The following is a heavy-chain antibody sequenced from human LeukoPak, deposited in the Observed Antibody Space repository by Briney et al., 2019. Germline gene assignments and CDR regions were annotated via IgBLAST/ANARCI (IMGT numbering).Heavy chain of an antibody. Sequence: PSETLSLTCAVSGGSISSGGYSWSWIRQPPGKGLEWIGYIYHSGSTYYNPSLKSRVTISVDTSKNQFSLKLSSVTAADTAVYYCARDLPLHGGNSGGFDYWGQGTLVTVSS. CDR3: ARDLPLHGGNSGGFDY. J-gene: IGHJ4*02. CDR2: IYHSGST. V-gene: IGHV4-30-2*01. D-gene: IGHD4-23*01. CDR1: GGSISSGGYS.